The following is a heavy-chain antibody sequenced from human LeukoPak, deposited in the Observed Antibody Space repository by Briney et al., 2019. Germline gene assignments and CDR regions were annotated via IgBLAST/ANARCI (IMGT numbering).Heavy chain of an antibody. Sequence: GESLKISCKGPGYSFTSYWVGWVRQMPGKGLEWMGIIYPGDSDTRYSPSFQGQVTISADKSISTAYLQWSSLKASDTAMYYCARRIGYCSSTSCYSNWFDPWGQGTLVTVSS. CDR2: IYPGDSDT. D-gene: IGHD2-2*01. CDR3: ARRIGYCSSTSCYSNWFDP. V-gene: IGHV5-51*01. CDR1: GYSFTSYW. J-gene: IGHJ5*02.